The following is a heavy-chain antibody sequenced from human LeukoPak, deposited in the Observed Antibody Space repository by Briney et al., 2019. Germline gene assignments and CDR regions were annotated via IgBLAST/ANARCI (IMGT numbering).Heavy chain of an antibody. D-gene: IGHD3-22*01. V-gene: IGHV1-8*01. CDR2: MNPNSGNT. CDR1: GYTFTSYD. Sequence: GASVTVSCKASGYTFTSYDINWVRQAPGQGLEWMGWMNPNSGNTGYAQKFQGRVTMTRNTSISTAYMELSSLRSEDTAVYYCARMGKYYYDSSGYYTPFDYWGQGTLVTVSS. J-gene: IGHJ4*02. CDR3: ARMGKYYYDSSGYYTPFDY.